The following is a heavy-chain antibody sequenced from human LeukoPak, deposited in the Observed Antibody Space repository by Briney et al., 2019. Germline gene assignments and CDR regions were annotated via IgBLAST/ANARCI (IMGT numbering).Heavy chain of an antibody. CDR1: GYTFTTYG. D-gene: IGHD6-19*01. Sequence: ASVKVSCKASGYTFTTYGISWVRQAPGQGLGWMGLMSAYNGNTNYAQNLQGAVTITTDTPTSTAYMELRSLRSDDTDVYYCARDGYSSGWPHNLLLDVWGKGTTVTVSS. CDR3: ARDGYSSGWPHNLLLDV. J-gene: IGHJ6*04. CDR2: MSAYNGNT. V-gene: IGHV1-18*01.